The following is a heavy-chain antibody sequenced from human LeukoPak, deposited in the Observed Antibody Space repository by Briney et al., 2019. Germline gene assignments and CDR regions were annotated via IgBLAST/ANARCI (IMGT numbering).Heavy chain of an antibody. CDR2: ISSRSFTI. Sequence: GGSLRLSCAASGFTFSAYSMNWVRQAPGKGLDWVSYISSRSFTIYYADSVKGRFTISRDNAKNSLYLEMNSLRDEDTAVYYCARSVIAVAGYDAFDIWGQGTVVTISS. CDR3: ARSVIAVAGYDAFDI. CDR1: GFTFSAYS. D-gene: IGHD6-19*01. V-gene: IGHV3-48*02. J-gene: IGHJ3*02.